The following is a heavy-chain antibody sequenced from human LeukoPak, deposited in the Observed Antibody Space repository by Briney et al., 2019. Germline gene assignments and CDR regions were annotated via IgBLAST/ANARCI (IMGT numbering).Heavy chain of an antibody. J-gene: IGHJ4*02. CDR1: GGSISSYY. CDR2: IYYSGST. D-gene: IGHD5-24*01. V-gene: IGHV4-59*01. CDR3: ARDSRMATTHFDY. Sequence: SETLSLTCAVSGGSISSYYWSWIRQPPGKGLEWIGYIYYSGSTNYNPSLKSRVTISVDTSKNQFSLKLSSVTAADTAVYYCARDSRMATTHFDYWGQGTLVTVSS.